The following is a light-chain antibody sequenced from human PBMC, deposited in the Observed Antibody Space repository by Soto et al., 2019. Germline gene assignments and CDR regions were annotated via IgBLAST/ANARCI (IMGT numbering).Light chain of an antibody. Sequence: QSPLTQPASVSGAPGQSITISCTGTSSDVGGYNFVAWYQQHPGKAPKLMIYEVSNRPSGVSNRFSGSKSGNTASLTISGLQAEDEADYYCSSYTSSITVVFGGGTKLTVL. CDR3: SSYTSSITVV. V-gene: IGLV2-14*01. CDR1: SSDVGGYNF. CDR2: EVS. J-gene: IGLJ2*01.